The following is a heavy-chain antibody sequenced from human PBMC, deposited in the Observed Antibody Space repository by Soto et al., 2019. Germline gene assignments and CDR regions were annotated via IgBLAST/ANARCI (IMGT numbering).Heavy chain of an antibody. CDR1: GFTFSSYA. D-gene: IGHD1-1*01. CDR3: AKVGSVGNWNDVYMDV. CDR2: ISASDGST. V-gene: IGHV3-23*01. J-gene: IGHJ6*03. Sequence: PRGSLRLSCAASGFTFSSYAMNWVRQAPGKGLEWVSAISASDGSTYYADSVKGRFTISRDNSKNTVYLQMNSLRAEDTAVYYCAKVGSVGNWNDVYMDVWGKGTTVTVSS.